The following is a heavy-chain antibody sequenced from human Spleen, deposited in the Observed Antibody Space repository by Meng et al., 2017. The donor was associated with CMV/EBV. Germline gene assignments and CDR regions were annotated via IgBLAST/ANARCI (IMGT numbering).Heavy chain of an antibody. CDR2: IYYKGAT. V-gene: IGHV4-39*07. CDR1: GDSISSRSYY. CDR3: ARVKSINNWYDP. D-gene: IGHD2-21*01. J-gene: IGHJ5*02. Sequence: SETLSLTCTVSGDSISSRSYYWGWIRQPPEKGLEWIGTIYYKGATYYNPSLKSRVTISVDTSKNQFSLHLTPATAADTAVYYCARVKSINNWYDPWGQGTLVTVS.